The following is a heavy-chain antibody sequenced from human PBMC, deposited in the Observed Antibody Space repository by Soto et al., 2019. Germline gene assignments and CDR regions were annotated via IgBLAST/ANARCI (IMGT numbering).Heavy chain of an antibody. D-gene: IGHD6-19*01. CDR2: IIPIFGTA. CDR1: RVAFSTFI. Sequence: GASVKVSCKASRVAFSTFIVTWVRQAPGLGLEWVGGIIPIFGTANYAQKLQRRVTITADESTSTSYLEVNNLSSEDTAVYYCAKVRYSSPIGYYYGMGVWGQGTTVTVSS. CDR3: AKVRYSSPIGYYYGMGV. J-gene: IGHJ6*02. V-gene: IGHV1-69*13.